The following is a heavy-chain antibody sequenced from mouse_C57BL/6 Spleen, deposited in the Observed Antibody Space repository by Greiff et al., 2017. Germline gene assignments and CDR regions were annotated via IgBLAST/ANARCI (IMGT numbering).Heavy chain of an antibody. CDR3: ARGAVYYGSSGFAY. J-gene: IGHJ3*01. CDR1: GYAFSSYW. D-gene: IGHD1-1*01. V-gene: IGHV1-80*01. CDR2: IYPGDGDT. Sequence: VQLQQSGAELVKPGASVKISCKASGYAFSSYWMNWVKQRPRKGLEWIGQIYPGDGDTNYNGKFKGKATLTADKSSSTAYMQLSSLTSEDSAVYFCARGAVYYGSSGFAYWGQGTLVTVSA.